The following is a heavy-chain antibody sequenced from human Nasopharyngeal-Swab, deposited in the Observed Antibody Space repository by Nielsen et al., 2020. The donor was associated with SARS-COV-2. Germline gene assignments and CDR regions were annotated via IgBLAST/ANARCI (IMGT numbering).Heavy chain of an antibody. CDR2: ISAYGENA. CDR3: ARDGNSNYDYYGMDV. D-gene: IGHD1-7*01. CDR1: GYIFISYG. Sequence: ASVKVSCKASGYIFISYGISWVRQAPGQGLECMGWISAYGENAKYAQKFQDRVTMTTDTSTTTAYMEVRSLRSDDTAVYYCARDGNSNYDYYGMDVWGQGTTVTVSS. V-gene: IGHV1-18*01. J-gene: IGHJ6*02.